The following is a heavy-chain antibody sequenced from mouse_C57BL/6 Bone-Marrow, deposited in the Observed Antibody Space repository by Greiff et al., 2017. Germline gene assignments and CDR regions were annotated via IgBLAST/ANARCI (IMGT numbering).Heavy chain of an antibody. CDR3: ARVHYYSNSYYAMDY. CDR1: GFTFSDYY. Sequence: EVLLVESEGGLVQPGSSMKLSCTASGFTFSDYYMAWVRQVPEKGLEWVANINYDGSSTYYLDSLKSRFTISRDNAKNIPYLQMSSLKSEDTATYYYARVHYYSNSYYAMDYWGQGTSVTVSS. CDR2: INYDGSST. D-gene: IGHD2-5*01. J-gene: IGHJ4*01. V-gene: IGHV5-16*01.